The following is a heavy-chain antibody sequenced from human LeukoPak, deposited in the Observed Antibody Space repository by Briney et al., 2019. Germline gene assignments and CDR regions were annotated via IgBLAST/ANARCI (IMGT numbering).Heavy chain of an antibody. J-gene: IGHJ6*02. Sequence: SVKVSCKASGGTFSSYAISWVRQAPGQGLEWMGRIIPILGIANYAQKFQGRVTITADKSTSTAYMELSSLRSEDTAVYYCARDRDSITMVRGVIRYYGMDVWGQGTTVTVSS. CDR1: GGTFSSYA. CDR3: ARDRDSITMVRGVIRYYGMDV. V-gene: IGHV1-69*04. D-gene: IGHD3-10*01. CDR2: IIPILGIA.